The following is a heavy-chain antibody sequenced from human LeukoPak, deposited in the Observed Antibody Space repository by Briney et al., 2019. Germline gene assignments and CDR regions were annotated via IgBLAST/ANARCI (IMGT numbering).Heavy chain of an antibody. CDR1: GFTFSRYW. D-gene: IGHD1-1*01. J-gene: IGHJ4*02. CDR3: KSGGAAPGSFDY. CDR2: IKYDGSED. V-gene: IGHV3-7*01. Sequence: GGSLRLSCAASGFTFSRYWMSWMRQAPGKGLEWVANIKYDGSEDYYVDSVKGRFTISRDNAKNTLYLQLNSLRVEDTAVYYCKSGGAAPGSFDYWGEGTLVTVSP.